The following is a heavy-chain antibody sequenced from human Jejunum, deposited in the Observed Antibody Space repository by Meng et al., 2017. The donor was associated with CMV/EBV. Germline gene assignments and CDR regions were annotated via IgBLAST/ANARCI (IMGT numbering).Heavy chain of an antibody. Sequence: SGFSFSSFNMHWVRQAPGKGLEWVASISSTSSYIYYADSLKGRFAISRDNAKNSLFLQMNSLRAEDTAVYYCANQLPWNYYYGMDLWGQGTTVTVSS. CDR1: GFSFSSFN. J-gene: IGHJ6*02. CDR3: ANQLPWNYYYGMDL. CDR2: ISSTSSYI. D-gene: IGHD2-2*01. V-gene: IGHV3-21*01.